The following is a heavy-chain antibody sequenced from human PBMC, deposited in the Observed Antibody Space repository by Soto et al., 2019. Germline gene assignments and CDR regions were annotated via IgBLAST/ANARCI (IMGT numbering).Heavy chain of an antibody. CDR3: ARVGGSWYAPWDGVDV. D-gene: IGHD6-13*01. J-gene: IGHJ6*02. Sequence: LPLTCTVSGGSVRSYYWTWIRQPPGKGLEWIGYISHSGNTNYNPSLKSRVTISVETSKNQFSLTLTSVTTADTALDYCARVGGSWYAPWDGVDVWGQGTTVTVSS. V-gene: IGHV4-59*02. CDR1: GGSVRSYY. CDR2: ISHSGNT.